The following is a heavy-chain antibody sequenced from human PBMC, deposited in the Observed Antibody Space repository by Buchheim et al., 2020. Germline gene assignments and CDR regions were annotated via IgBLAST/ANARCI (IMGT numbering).Heavy chain of an antibody. CDR2: IWYDGSNK. V-gene: IGHV3-33*01. D-gene: IGHD2-2*01. J-gene: IGHJ6*02. CDR3: ARDRCSSTSCYFPDYGMDV. CDR1: GFTFSSYG. Sequence: QVQLVESGGGVVQPGRSLRLSYAASGFTFSSYGMHWVRQAPGKGLEWVAVIWYDGSNKYYADSVKGRFTISRDNSKNTLYLQMNSLRAEDTAVYYCARDRCSSTSCYFPDYGMDVWGQGTT.